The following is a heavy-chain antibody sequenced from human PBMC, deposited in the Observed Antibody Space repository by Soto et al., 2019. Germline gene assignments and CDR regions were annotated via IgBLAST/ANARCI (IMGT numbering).Heavy chain of an antibody. D-gene: IGHD3-3*01. J-gene: IGHJ5*02. CDR3: ARGQILSYYDFWSGRPYWFDP. CDR2: INHSGST. V-gene: IGHV4-34*01. Sequence: PSETLSLTCAVYGGSFSGYYWSWIRQPPGKGLEWIGEINHSGSTNYNPSLKSQVTISVDTSKNQFSLKLSSVTAADTAVYYCARGQILSYYDFWSGRPYWFDPWGQGTLVTVSS. CDR1: GGSFSGYY.